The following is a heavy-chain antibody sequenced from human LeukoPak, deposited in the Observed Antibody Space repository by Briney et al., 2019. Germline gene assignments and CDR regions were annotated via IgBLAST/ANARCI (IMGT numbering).Heavy chain of an antibody. Sequence: PSETLSLTCTVSGGSISSYYWSWIRQPPGKGLEWIGYIYYSGSTNYNPSLKSRVTISVDTSKNQFSLKLSSVTAADTAAYYCARGADYGTFDYWGQGTLVTVSS. V-gene: IGHV4-59*01. CDR1: GGSISSYY. J-gene: IGHJ4*02. CDR2: IYYSGST. CDR3: ARGADYGTFDY. D-gene: IGHD4-17*01.